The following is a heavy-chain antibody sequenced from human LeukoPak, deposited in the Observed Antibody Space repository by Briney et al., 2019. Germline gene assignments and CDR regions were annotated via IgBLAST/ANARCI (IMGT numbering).Heavy chain of an antibody. CDR2: MNPNSGNT. CDR3: TRGRRDIAMVRGVGYNYYYIDV. Sequence: SVKVSCKASGYTFTSYDINWVRQATGQGLEWMGWMNPNSGNTGYAQKFQGRVTMTRNTSISTAYKELSSLRSEDTAMHYCTRGRRDIAMVRGVGYNYYYIDVWGKGTTVTVSS. V-gene: IGHV1-8*01. J-gene: IGHJ6*03. CDR1: GYTFTSYD. D-gene: IGHD3-10*01.